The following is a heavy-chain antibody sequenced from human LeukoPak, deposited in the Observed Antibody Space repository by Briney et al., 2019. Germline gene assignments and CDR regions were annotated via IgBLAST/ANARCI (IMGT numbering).Heavy chain of an antibody. CDR1: GGSISSYY. D-gene: IGHD6-6*01. J-gene: IGHJ3*02. V-gene: IGHV4-59*01. Sequence: PSETLSLTCTVSGGSISSYYWSWIRQPPGKGLEWIGYIYYSGSTNYNPSLKSRVTISVDTSKNQFSLKLSSVTAADTAVYYCASLHRPTEYSSSSGAFDIWGQGTMVTVSS. CDR3: ASLHRPTEYSSSSGAFDI. CDR2: IYYSGST.